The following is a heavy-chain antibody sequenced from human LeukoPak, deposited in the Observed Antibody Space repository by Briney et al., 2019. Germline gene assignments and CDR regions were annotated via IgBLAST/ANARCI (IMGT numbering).Heavy chain of an antibody. D-gene: IGHD2-2*02. V-gene: IGHV4-38-2*01. CDR3: ARAPVVPAAIFY. J-gene: IGHJ4*02. Sequence: PSETLSLTCAVSGYSISSGYYWGWIRQPPGKGLEWIGSIYHSGSTYYNPSLKSRVTISVDTSKNQFSLKLSSVTAADTAVYYCARAPVVPAAIFYWGQGTLVTFSS. CDR2: IYHSGST. CDR1: GYSISSGYY.